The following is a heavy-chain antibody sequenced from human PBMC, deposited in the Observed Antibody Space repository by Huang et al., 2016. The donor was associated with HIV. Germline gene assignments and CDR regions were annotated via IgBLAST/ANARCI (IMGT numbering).Heavy chain of an antibody. CDR2: INHRGST. CDR1: GGSFSGYY. V-gene: IGHV4-34*01. CDR3: ARERMMSWLDDHDAFDI. J-gene: IGHJ3*02. Sequence: QVQLQQWGAGLLKPSETLSLTCAVYGGSFSGYYWSWIRQSPGKGLEWIGEINHRGSTNYNPSLKSRLTISVDTSKNQFSRKLSSVTAADTAVYYCARERMMSWLDDHDAFDIWGQGTMVTVSS. D-gene: IGHD1-1*01.